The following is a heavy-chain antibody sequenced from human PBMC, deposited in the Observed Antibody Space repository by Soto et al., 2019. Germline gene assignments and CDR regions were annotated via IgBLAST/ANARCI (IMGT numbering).Heavy chain of an antibody. V-gene: IGHV3-7*01. CDR3: ARDRVPDYSSSSLPLVYYHYQYDV. CDR2: IKQDGSEK. J-gene: IGHJ6*03. Sequence: GGSLRLSCAASGFTFSSYWMSWVRQAPGKGLEWVANIKQDGSEKYYVDSVKGRFTISRDNAKNSLYLQMNSLRAEDTAVYYCARDRVPDYSSSSLPLVYYHYQYDVWGKGTTVTFS. D-gene: IGHD6-6*01. CDR1: GFTFSSYW.